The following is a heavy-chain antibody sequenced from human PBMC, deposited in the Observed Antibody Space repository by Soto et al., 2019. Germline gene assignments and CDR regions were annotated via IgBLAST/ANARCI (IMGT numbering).Heavy chain of an antibody. J-gene: IGHJ6*02. CDR1: GGSFSGYY. CDR3: ARGSSYSSSSTGGGMDV. D-gene: IGHD6-13*01. CDR2: INHSGST. V-gene: IGHV4-34*01. Sequence: QVQLQQWGAGLLKPSETLSLTCAVYGGSFSGYYWSWIRQPPGKGLEWIGEINHSGSTNYNPSLKSRVTLAVDTPKHQFSLQLSSVTAADTDVYYCARGSSYSSSSTGGGMDVWGQGTTVTVSS.